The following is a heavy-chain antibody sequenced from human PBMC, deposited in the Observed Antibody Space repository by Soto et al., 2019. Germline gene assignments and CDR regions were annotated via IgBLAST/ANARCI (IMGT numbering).Heavy chain of an antibody. CDR3: ARAIVVVPAAIDPYYYYGMDV. CDR1: GFTFSSYA. D-gene: IGHD2-2*01. CDR2: ISYDGSNK. V-gene: IGHV3-30-3*01. J-gene: IGHJ6*02. Sequence: PGGSLRLSCAASGFTFSSYAMHWVRQAPGKGLEWVAVISYDGSNKYYADSVKGRFTISRDNSKNTLYLQMNSLRAEDTAVYYCARAIVVVPAAIDPYYYYGMDVWGQGTTVTVSS.